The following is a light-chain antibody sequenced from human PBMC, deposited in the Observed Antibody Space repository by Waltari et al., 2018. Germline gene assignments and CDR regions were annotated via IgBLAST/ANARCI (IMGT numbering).Light chain of an antibody. CDR1: SGDVGGYDL. CDR2: DAT. Sequence: QSALTQPASVSWSPGQSITISCTGTSGDVGGYDLVSWYQQHPGKAPKLMIYDATNRPSGVSHPFSASTSGNTASLTISDLRPEDEAEYYCSSFTSSSTGIFGSGTTVTVL. J-gene: IGLJ1*01. V-gene: IGLV2-14*03. CDR3: SSFTSSSTGI.